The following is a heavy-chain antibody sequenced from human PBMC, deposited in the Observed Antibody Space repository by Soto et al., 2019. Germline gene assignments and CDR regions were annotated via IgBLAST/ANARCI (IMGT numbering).Heavy chain of an antibody. CDR3: AKDLLKQGGSGIWACDI. D-gene: IGHD3-10*01. Sequence: EVQLLESGGGLVQPGGSLRLSCAASGFTFSSYAMSWVRQAPGKGLEWVSAISGSGGSTYYADSVKGRFTISRDNPKNALYLQINSLRAEDTAVYYCAKDLLKQGGSGIWACDIWGQGTMVTVSS. CDR1: GFTFSSYA. J-gene: IGHJ3*02. CDR2: ISGSGGST. V-gene: IGHV3-23*01.